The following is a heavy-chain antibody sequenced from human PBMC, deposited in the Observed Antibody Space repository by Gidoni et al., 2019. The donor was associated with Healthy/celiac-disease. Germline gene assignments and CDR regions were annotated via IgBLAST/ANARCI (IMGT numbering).Heavy chain of an antibody. D-gene: IGHD1-1*01. CDR1: GYSFTSYW. J-gene: IGHJ6*03. V-gene: IGHV5-10-1*03. Sequence: EVQLVQSGAEVKKPGESLRISWKGSGYSFTSYWISWVRQMPGKGLEWMGRIDPSDSYTNYSPSFQGHVTISADKSISTAYLQWSSLKASDTAMYYCARHPEQGYYYYYYMDVWGKGTTVTVSS. CDR3: ARHPEQGYYYYYYMDV. CDR2: IDPSDSYT.